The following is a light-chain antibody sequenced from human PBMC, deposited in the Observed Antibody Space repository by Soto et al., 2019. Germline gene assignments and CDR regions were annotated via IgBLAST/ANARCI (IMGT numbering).Light chain of an antibody. J-gene: IGLJ3*02. Sequence: QSALTQPRSVSGSPGQSVTISCTGTSSDGGDYNYVSWYQQYPGKAPKLVIYDVSKRPSGVPDRFSGSKSGNTASLTISGLQAEGEADYYCCSFAGSYTIWVFGGGTKLTVL. CDR1: SSDGGDYNY. CDR3: CSFAGSYTIWV. CDR2: DVS. V-gene: IGLV2-11*01.